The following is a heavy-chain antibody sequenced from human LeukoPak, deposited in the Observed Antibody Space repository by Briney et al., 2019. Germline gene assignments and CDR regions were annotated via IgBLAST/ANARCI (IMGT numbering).Heavy chain of an antibody. CDR2: IYYSGST. Sequence: SETLSLTCTVSGGSISSSSYYWGWIRQPPGKGLEWIGSIYYSGSTYYNPSLKSRVTISVDTSKNQFSLKLSSVTAADTAVYYCARASERSHYYGSGGRNWFDPWGQGTLVTVSS. V-gene: IGHV4-39*07. D-gene: IGHD3-10*01. J-gene: IGHJ5*02. CDR3: ARASERSHYYGSGGRNWFDP. CDR1: GGSISSSSYY.